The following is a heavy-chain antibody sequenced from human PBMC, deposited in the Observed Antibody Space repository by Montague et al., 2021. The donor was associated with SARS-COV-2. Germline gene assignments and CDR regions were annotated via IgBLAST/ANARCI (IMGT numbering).Heavy chain of an antibody. D-gene: IGHD6-19*01. J-gene: IGHJ4*02. CDR1: GFSFNDYW. CDR3: AKGYTGDWDHYLDY. Sequence: SLRLSCAASGFSFNDYWMSWVRQAPGKGREWVANIKQDGSETNXXXSXXGRFTVSRDNARNSLFLQMDSLSTEDTAVYYCAKGYTGDWDHYLDYWGQGTLVTVSS. V-gene: IGHV3-7*01. CDR2: IKQDGSET.